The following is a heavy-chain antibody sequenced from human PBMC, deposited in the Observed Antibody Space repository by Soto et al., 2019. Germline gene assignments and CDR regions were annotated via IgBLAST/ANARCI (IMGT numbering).Heavy chain of an antibody. D-gene: IGHD6-13*01. CDR3: ARTAGGRVRGALDI. J-gene: IGHJ3*02. Sequence: QEQLVESGGGVVQHGRYLRLSCVASGFTFRIYGMHWVRPAPGKGLEWVAVMSDDESKKYYADSVKGRFTISRDNSKNTLFLQMDTLISEDTAVYYCARTAGGRVRGALDIWGQGTMVTVSS. CDR1: GFTFRIYG. V-gene: IGHV3-30-3*01. CDR2: MSDDESKK.